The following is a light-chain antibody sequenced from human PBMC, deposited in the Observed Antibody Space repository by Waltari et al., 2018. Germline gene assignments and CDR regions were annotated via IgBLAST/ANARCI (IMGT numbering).Light chain of an antibody. CDR1: QGVRTW. V-gene: IGKV1-12*01. J-gene: IGKJ5*01. Sequence: DIQLTQSPSSVSASVGDRVIITCRASQGVRTWLAWYQQKPGEAPKLLIYAASSLLSGVPSRVTGSGSGTDFALTINNLQPDDFATYFCQQGHSFPITFGQGTRVDIK. CDR3: QQGHSFPIT. CDR2: AAS.